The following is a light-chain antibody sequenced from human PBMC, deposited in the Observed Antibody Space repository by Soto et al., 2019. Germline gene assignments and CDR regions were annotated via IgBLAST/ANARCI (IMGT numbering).Light chain of an antibody. CDR1: QDIRTS. Sequence: DIQMTQSPSSLSASVGARVSITCQASQDIRTSLSWFQQKPGRAPKLLIYGASNLETGVPSRFRGSGSGTDFTFTIIRLQPEEVATYYCQHYDNLPPFTFGPGTKVDIK. J-gene: IGKJ3*01. V-gene: IGKV1-33*01. CDR2: GAS. CDR3: QHYDNLPPFT.